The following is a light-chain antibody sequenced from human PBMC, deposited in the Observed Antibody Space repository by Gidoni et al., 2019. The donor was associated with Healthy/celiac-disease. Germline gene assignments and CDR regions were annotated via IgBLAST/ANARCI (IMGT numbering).Light chain of an antibody. J-gene: IGLJ1*01. V-gene: IGLV3-1*01. CDR3: QAWDSSTHYV. CDR2: QDS. Sequence: SYELTQPPSVSVSPGQTASITCSGDKLGDKYACWYQKKPGQSPVLVIYQDSKRPSGLPERFSGSNSGNTATLTISGTQAMDEADYYCQAWDSSTHYVFGTGTKVTVL. CDR1: KLGDKY.